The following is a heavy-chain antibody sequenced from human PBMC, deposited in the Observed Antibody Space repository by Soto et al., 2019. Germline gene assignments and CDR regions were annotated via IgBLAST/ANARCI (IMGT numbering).Heavy chain of an antibody. CDR1: GYTFTRYE. CDR2: MNPNSGNT. V-gene: IGHV1-8*01. J-gene: IGHJ6*03. D-gene: IGHD2-2*01. CDR3: ARGTVVVPAADIYYYYMDV. Sequence: ASVKVSCKASGYTFTRYEINWGRQAPGQRPEWMGWMNPNSGNTGYAQKFQGRVTMTRNTSISTAYMELSSLRSEDTAVYYCARGTVVVPAADIYYYYMDVWGKGTTVTV.